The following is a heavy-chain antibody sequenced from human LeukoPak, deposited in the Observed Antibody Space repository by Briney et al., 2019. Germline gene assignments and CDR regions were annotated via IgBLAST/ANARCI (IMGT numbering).Heavy chain of an antibody. CDR1: GGSISSSF. CDR3: ATSASGRSRIAAAGADY. D-gene: IGHD6-13*01. J-gene: IGHJ4*02. CDR2: IHYTGST. Sequence: PSETLSLTCSVSGGSISSSFWSWIRQSPGKGLEWIGYIHYTGSTNYNPSLRSRITMSVDTSKNQFSLKLRSVTSADTAVYYCATSASGRSRIAAAGADYWGQGTLVTVSS. V-gene: IGHV4-59*01.